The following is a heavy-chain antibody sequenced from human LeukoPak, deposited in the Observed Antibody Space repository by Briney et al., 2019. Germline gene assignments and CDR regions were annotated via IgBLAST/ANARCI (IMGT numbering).Heavy chain of an antibody. J-gene: IGHJ4*02. CDR3: ARDNSKVYYFDY. CDR2: ISAYNGNT. Sequence: ASVKVSCKASGYTFTSYGISWVRQAPGQGLEWMGWISAYNGNTNYAQKLQGRVTMTTDTSTGTAYMELRSLRSDDTAVYYCARDNSKVYYFDYWGQGTLVTVSS. V-gene: IGHV1-18*01. CDR1: GYTFTSYG. D-gene: IGHD2/OR15-2a*01.